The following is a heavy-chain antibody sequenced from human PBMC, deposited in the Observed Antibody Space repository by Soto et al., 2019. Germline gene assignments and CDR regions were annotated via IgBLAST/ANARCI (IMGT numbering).Heavy chain of an antibody. CDR2: ISQSGTT. J-gene: IGHJ6*02. D-gene: IGHD2-15*01. CDR1: GASISSDNR. V-gene: IGHV4-4*02. CDR3: AKKVPAALRLYYFFGLDV. Sequence: QVQLQESGPGLVKPSGTLSLTCAVSGASISSDNRWTWVRQPPGEGLEWIGEISQSGTTKYNPSLASRVTISVDNSKNQFSLRLTSMTAADTAVYYCAKKVPAALRLYYFFGLDVWGQGTTVTVSS.